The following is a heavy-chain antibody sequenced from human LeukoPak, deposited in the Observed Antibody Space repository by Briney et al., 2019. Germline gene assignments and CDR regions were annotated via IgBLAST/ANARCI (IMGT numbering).Heavy chain of an antibody. CDR1: GFTFSSNY. D-gene: IGHD5-18*01. V-gene: IGHV3-23*01. CDR2: ISGSGGST. J-gene: IGHJ4*02. CDR3: AKGGYSYGTEIDY. Sequence: GGSLRLSCAASGFTFSSNYMSWVRQAPGKGLEWVSAISGSGGSTYYADSVRGRFTISRDNSKNTLYLQMNSLRAEDTAVYYCAKGGYSYGTEIDYWGQGTLVTVSS.